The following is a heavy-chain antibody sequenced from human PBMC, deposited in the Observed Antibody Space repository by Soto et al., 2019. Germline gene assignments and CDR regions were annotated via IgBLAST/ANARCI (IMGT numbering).Heavy chain of an antibody. CDR1: GFTFSSYA. CDR2: ISGSGGST. J-gene: IGHJ4*02. D-gene: IGHD1-26*01. CDR3: AKSRVIVVPAAPDY. V-gene: IGHV3-23*01. Sequence: PGGSLRLSCAASGFTFSSYAKSWVRQAPGKGLEWVSAISGSGGSTYYADSVKGRFTISSDNSNNTLYLQMSSLRAEDTAIYYCAKSRVIVVPAAPDYWGQGTMVTVYS.